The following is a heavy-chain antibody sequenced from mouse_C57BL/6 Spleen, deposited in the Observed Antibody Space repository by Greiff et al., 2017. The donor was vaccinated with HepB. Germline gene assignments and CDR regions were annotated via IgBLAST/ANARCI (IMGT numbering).Heavy chain of an antibody. CDR3: ARDWDSYAMDY. Sequence: DVKLVESGGDLVKPGGSLKLSCAASGFTFSSYGMSWVRQTPDKRLEWVATSSSGGSYTYYPDSVKGRFTISRDNAKNTLYLQMSSLKSEDTAMYYCARDWDSYAMDYWGQGTSVTVSS. D-gene: IGHD4-1*01. CDR2: SSSGGSYT. CDR1: GFTFSSYG. V-gene: IGHV5-6*02. J-gene: IGHJ4*01.